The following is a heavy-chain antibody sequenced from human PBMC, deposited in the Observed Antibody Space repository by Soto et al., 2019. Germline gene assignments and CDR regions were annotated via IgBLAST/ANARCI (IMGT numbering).Heavy chain of an antibody. CDR2: ISGSGSYT. V-gene: IGHV3-23*01. D-gene: IGHD3-10*01. CDR1: GFTFNSNA. CDR3: AKAPALRYYDY. J-gene: IGHJ4*02. Sequence: GGSLRLSCTASGFTFNSNAMSWVRQAPGKGLEWVSTISGSGSYTYFADSVKGRFTISRDNSKNTLYLQMNSLRADDTAAYYCAKAPALRYYDYWGQGTLVTVSS.